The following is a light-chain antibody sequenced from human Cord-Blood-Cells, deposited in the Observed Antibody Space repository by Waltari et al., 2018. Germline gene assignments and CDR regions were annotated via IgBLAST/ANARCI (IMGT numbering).Light chain of an antibody. CDR1: RSDVGRYNL. CDR2: EGS. CDR3: CSYAGSSTFVV. V-gene: IGLV2-23*01. J-gene: IGLJ2*01. Sequence: QSALTQPASVSGSPGQSITISCTGTRSDVGRYNLVSWYQQQPGKAPKLMIYEGSKRPSGVANRFCGSKSGNTASLTISGLQAEDEADYYCCSYAGSSTFVVFGGGTKLTVL.